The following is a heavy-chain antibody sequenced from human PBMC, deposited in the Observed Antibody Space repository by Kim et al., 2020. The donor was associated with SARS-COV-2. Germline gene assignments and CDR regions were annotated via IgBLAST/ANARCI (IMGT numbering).Heavy chain of an antibody. CDR1: GFTFSSYA. D-gene: IGHD5-18*01. V-gene: IGHV3-23*01. Sequence: GGSLRLSCAASGFTFSSYAMSWVRQAPGKGLERVSAISGSGGSTYYADSVKGRFTISRDNSKSTLYLQMNSLRAEDTAVYYCAKAGDELWLNYYFDYWGQGTLVTVSS. J-gene: IGHJ4*02. CDR3: AKAGDELWLNYYFDY. CDR2: ISGSGGST.